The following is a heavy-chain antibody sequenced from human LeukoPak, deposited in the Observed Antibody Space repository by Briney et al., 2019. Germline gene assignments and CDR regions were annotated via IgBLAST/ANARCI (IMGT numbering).Heavy chain of an antibody. CDR2: INTDGSSI. Sequence: GGSLRLSCAASGFTFGSYWMHWVRQAPGKGLVWVSRINTDGSSISDADSVRGRVTISRDNAKNTLYLQMNSLSAEDTAVYYCARAGYCSGGSCYFGYWGQGTQVIVSS. V-gene: IGHV3-74*01. CDR1: GFTFGSYW. J-gene: IGHJ4*02. CDR3: ARAGYCSGGSCYFGY. D-gene: IGHD2-15*01.